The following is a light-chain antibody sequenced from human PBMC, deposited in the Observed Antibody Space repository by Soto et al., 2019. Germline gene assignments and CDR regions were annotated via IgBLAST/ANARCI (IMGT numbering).Light chain of an antibody. V-gene: IGKV3-15*01. J-gene: IGKJ1*01. CDR1: QSVNTT. Sequence: IVVTQSPTTLSVSPGERATLSWRATQSVNTTFAWYQQRPGQAPRLLIYGASTRATGIPARFSGSGSGTEFTLTISSLQSEDFAVHYCQQYNNWPSWTFGQGTKVDIK. CDR2: GAS. CDR3: QQYNNWPSWT.